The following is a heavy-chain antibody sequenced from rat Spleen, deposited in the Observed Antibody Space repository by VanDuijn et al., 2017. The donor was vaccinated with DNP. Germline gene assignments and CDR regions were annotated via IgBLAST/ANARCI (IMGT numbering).Heavy chain of an antibody. Sequence: EVQLVESGGGLVQPGRSLKLSCAASGFTFSDYNMAGVRQAPKKGLEWVATISISDSRSYYSDSVRGRFTISRDNAKSTLYLQMDSLRSEDTATYYCTTDFERGYWGQGVMVTVSS. CDR3: TTDFERGY. CDR2: ISISDSRS. D-gene: IGHD1-11*01. CDR1: GFTFSDYN. J-gene: IGHJ2*01. V-gene: IGHV5S10*01.